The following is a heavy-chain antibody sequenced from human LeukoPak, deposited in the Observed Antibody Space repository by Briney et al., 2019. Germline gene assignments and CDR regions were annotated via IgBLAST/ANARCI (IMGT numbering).Heavy chain of an antibody. J-gene: IGHJ4*02. CDR1: GDXISSYW. D-gene: IGHD2-21*02. V-gene: IGHV4-59*08. CDR2: IHYSGST. Sequence: SETLSLTCTVSGDXISSYWWSWIRQSPGKGLEWIGYIHYSGSTKYNPSLESRVTISVDTSKNQFSLNLNSVTAADTAVYYCARHLRGVMTCFDYWGQGALVTVSS. CDR3: ARHLRGVMTCFDY.